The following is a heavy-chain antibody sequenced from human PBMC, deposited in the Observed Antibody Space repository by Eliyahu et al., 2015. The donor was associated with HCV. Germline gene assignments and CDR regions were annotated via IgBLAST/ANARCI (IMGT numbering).Heavy chain of an antibody. Sequence: EVQVVESGGGLVQPGGSXXLXXAASGFSFSSYWMXWVRQAPGKGLEGVANIKQDGSDTYYVDSVKGRFTISRDNGKNLLYLQMSSLRADDTAVYYCARVMGIGRTNSLWGQGTLVTVSS. D-gene: IGHD2-21*01. V-gene: IGHV3-7*01. J-gene: IGHJ4*02. CDR3: ARVMGIGRTNSL. CDR2: IKQDGSDT. CDR1: GFSFSSYW.